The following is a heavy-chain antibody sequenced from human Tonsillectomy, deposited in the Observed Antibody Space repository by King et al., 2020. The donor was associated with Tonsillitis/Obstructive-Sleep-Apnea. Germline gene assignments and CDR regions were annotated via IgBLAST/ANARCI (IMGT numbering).Heavy chain of an antibody. Sequence: VQLVESGAEVKKPGGSVKVSCKASGYTFTGCYLHWVRQAPGQGLEWIGRINPNSGGRKYAQKFQGGVTMTRDTSISTAYMGLSRLRSDDTAVYYCATSTIFGVVPEAHSGNYYMDVWGKGTTVTVSS. CDR3: ATSTIFGVVPEAHSGNYYMDV. CDR2: INPNSGGR. CDR1: GYTFTGCY. V-gene: IGHV1-2*06. D-gene: IGHD3-3*01. J-gene: IGHJ6*03.